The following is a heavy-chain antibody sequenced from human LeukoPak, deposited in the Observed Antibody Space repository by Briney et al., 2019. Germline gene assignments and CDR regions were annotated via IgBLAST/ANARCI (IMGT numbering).Heavy chain of an antibody. D-gene: IGHD5-18*01. CDR1: GGSISSGGYY. Sequence: SETLSLTCTVSGGSISSGGYYWSWIRQPPGKGLEWIGYIYYSGSTNYNPSLKSRATISVDTSKNQFSLKLSSVTAADTAVYYCARVSDTAMVTGFDYWGQGTLVTVSS. J-gene: IGHJ4*02. CDR2: IYYSGST. CDR3: ARVSDTAMVTGFDY. V-gene: IGHV4-61*08.